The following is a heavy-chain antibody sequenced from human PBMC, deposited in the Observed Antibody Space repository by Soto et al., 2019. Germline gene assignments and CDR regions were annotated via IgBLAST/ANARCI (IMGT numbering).Heavy chain of an antibody. V-gene: IGHV1-18*01. CDR2: ISAYNGNK. Sequence: QVQLVQSGAEVKKPGASVKVSCKASGYTFTSYGISWVRQAPGQGLEWMGWISAYNGNKKYAQKLQGRVTMTTDTSTSKASMELRSLSSDDTAVYYCAREPNYFDYWGQGTLVTVSS. CDR3: AREPNYFDY. J-gene: IGHJ4*02. CDR1: GYTFTSYG.